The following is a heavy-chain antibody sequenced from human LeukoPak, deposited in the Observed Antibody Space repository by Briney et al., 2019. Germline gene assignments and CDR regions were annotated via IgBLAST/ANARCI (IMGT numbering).Heavy chain of an antibody. J-gene: IGHJ3*02. V-gene: IGHV3-23*01. CDR1: GFTFTSYA. CDR3: AREDYYDSSGNDAFDI. CDR2: ISGSGGST. D-gene: IGHD3-22*01. Sequence: GGSLRLSCAASGFTFTSYAMNWVRQAPGEGLEWVSDISGSGGSTYYADSVKGRFTISRDNSKNTLYLQMNSLRAEDTAVYYCAREDYYDSSGNDAFDIWGQGTMVTVSS.